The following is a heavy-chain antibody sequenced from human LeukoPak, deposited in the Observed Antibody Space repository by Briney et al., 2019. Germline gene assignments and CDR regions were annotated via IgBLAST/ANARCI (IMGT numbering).Heavy chain of an antibody. J-gene: IGHJ5*02. D-gene: IGHD3-22*01. CDR2: FDPEDGET. CDR3: ATRYYYDRTGAFDP. Sequence: ASVKVSCKVSGYTLTELSMHWVRQAPGKGLEWMGGFDPEDGETIYAQKFQGRVTMTEDTSTGTAYMELSSLRSEDTAVYYCATRYYYDRTGAFDPWGQGTLVTVSS. CDR1: GYTLTELS. V-gene: IGHV1-24*01.